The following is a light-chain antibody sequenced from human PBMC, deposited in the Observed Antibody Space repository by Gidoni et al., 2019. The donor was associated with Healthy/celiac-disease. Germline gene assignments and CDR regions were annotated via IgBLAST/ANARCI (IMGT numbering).Light chain of an antibody. CDR2: AAS. CDR1: QGISSY. Sequence: DIQLTQSPSFLSASVGDRVTITCRASQGISSYLAWYQQKPGKAPKLLIYAASTLQSGVPSRFSGSGSGTEFTLTISSLQPEYFATYYCQQSRAFGQGTKVEIK. CDR3: QQSRA. J-gene: IGKJ1*01. V-gene: IGKV1-9*01.